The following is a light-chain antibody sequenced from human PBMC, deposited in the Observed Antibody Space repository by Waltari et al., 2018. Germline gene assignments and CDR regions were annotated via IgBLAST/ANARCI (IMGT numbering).Light chain of an antibody. Sequence: DVVVTQSPLSLHVTLGQTASISCRSSQSLVHSDGHTYLNWFQQRPGQPPRRLIYEVSKRDSGVPDRFSGSGSGNDFTLQISRVEAEDVGVYYCMQGIYWPPRTFGQGTKVEIK. V-gene: IGKV2-30*02. CDR1: QSLVHSDGHTY. J-gene: IGKJ1*01. CDR3: MQGIYWPPRT. CDR2: EVS.